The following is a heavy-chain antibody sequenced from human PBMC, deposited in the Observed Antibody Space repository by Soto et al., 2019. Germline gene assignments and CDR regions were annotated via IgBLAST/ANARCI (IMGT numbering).Heavy chain of an antibody. D-gene: IGHD2-15*01. Sequence: GGSLRLSCAASGFTFSTYWMNWVRQAPGKGLEWVANIKQDGGEKYYVDSVKGRFTISRDNAKSSLYLQMNSLRAGDTAVYYFARDRGYCSGGTCYTVLDYWGQGSLVTVSS. CDR3: ARDRGYCSGGTCYTVLDY. V-gene: IGHV3-7*01. J-gene: IGHJ4*02. CDR2: IKQDGGEK. CDR1: GFTFSTYW.